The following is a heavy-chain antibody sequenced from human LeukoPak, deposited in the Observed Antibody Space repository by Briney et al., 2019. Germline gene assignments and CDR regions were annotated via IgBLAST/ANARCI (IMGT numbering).Heavy chain of an antibody. D-gene: IGHD1-7*01. CDR2: IWYDGSNK. CDR3: AKGVTGTTSWFDP. CDR1: GFTFSSYG. V-gene: IGHV3-33*06. J-gene: IGHJ5*02. Sequence: GGSLRLSCAASGFTFSSYGMHWVRQAPGKGLEWVAVIWYDGSNKYYADSVKGRFTISRDNSKSTLYLQMNSLRAEDTAVYYCAKGVTGTTSWFDPWGQGTLVTVSS.